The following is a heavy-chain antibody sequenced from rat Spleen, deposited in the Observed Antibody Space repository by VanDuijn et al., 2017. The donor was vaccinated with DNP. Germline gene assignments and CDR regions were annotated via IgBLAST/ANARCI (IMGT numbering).Heavy chain of an antibody. J-gene: IGHJ1*01. D-gene: IGHD1-3*01. CDR3: ARHGRVTTVATYWYFDF. V-gene: IGHV5-7*01. CDR2: ISYEGSST. CDR1: GFIFSNYY. Sequence: EVHLVESGGGLEQPGRSMKLSCAASGFIFSNYYMAWVRQAPAKGLEWVASISYEGSSTYYRDSVKGRFTISRDNAKSTLYLQMDSLRSEDTATYYCARHGRVTTVATYWYFDFWGPGTVVTVSS.